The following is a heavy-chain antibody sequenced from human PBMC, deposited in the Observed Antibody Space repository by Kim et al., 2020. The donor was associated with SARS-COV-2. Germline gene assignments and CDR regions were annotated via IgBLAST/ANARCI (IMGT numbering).Heavy chain of an antibody. J-gene: IGHJ5*02. CDR1: GYTFTSYY. CDR2: INPSGGST. D-gene: IGHD3-22*01. CDR3: ARDMLWFYYDSSGYYNNWFDP. V-gene: IGHV1-46*01. Sequence: ASVKVSCKASGYTFTSYYMHWVRQAPGQGLEWMGIINPSGGSTSYAQKFQGRVTMTRDTSTSTVYMELSSLRSEDTAVYYCARDMLWFYYDSSGYYNNWFDPWGQGTLVTVSS.